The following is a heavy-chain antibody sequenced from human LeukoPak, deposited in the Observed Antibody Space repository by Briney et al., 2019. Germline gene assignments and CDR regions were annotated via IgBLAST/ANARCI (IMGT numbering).Heavy chain of an antibody. D-gene: IGHD1-26*01. CDR1: GFTFRISW. CDR3: TRGGRPDS. Sequence: GGSLRLSCAASGFTFRISWMSWVRQAPGKGLEWVASIKEDGSEKNYVDSVKGRFTISRDNDNNSLYLHMNSLRVDDTAFYYCTRGGRPDSWGQGTLVTVSS. V-gene: IGHV3-7*04. J-gene: IGHJ5*01. CDR2: IKEDGSEK.